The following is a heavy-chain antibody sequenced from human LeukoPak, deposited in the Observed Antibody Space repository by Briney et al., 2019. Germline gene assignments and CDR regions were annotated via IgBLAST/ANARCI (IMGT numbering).Heavy chain of an antibody. J-gene: IGHJ4*02. D-gene: IGHD2-2*01. CDR1: GYSFTSCW. V-gene: IGHV5-51*01. CDR2: IYPGDSDT. Sequence: GESLKISCKGSGYSFTSCWIGWVRQMPGKGLEWMGIIYPGDSDTRYSPSFQGQVTISADKSISSAYLQWSSLKASDTAMYYCAITPPYCSSTSCRTGSFDHWGQGTLVAVSS. CDR3: AITPPYCSSTSCRTGSFDH.